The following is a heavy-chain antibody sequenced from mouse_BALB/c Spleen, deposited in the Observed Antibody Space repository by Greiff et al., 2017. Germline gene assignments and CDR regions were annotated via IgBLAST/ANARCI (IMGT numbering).Heavy chain of an antibody. V-gene: IGHV5-4*02. CDR3: ARGGVYDYDGLFDY. D-gene: IGHD2-4*01. CDR1: GFTFSDYY. CDR2: ISDGGSYT. J-gene: IGHJ2*01. Sequence: EVHLVESGGGLVKPGGSLKLSCAASGFTFSDYYMYWVRQTPEKRLEWVATISDGGSYTYYPDSVKGRFTISRDNAKNNLYLQMSSLKSEDTAMYYCARGGVYDYDGLFDYWGQGTTLTVSS.